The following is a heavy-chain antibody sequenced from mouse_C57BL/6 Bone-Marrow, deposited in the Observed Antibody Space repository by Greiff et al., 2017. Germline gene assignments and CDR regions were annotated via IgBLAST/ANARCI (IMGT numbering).Heavy chain of an antibody. V-gene: IGHV1-75*01. D-gene: IGHD1-1*01. Sequence: QVQLQQSGPELVKPGASVKISCKASGYTFTDYYINWVKQRPGQGLEWIGWIFPGSGSTYYNEKFKGKATLTVDKSSSTAYMLLSSLTSQDSAVYFCERESITTVVAPFDYWGQGTTLTVSS. CDR1: GYTFTDYY. CDR2: IFPGSGST. CDR3: ERESITTVVAPFDY. J-gene: IGHJ2*01.